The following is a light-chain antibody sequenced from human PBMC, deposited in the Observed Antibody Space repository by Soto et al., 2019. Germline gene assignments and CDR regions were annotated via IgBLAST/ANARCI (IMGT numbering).Light chain of an antibody. Sequence: EIVMTQSPATLSVSPGERATLSCRASQSVSSNLAWYQQKPGQAPRLLIYGASTRGTGIPARFSGSESGTEFTLTISSLQSADFAVYYCQQYNNWPPYTFGQGTKLEIK. J-gene: IGKJ2*01. V-gene: IGKV3-15*01. CDR2: GAS. CDR1: QSVSSN. CDR3: QQYNNWPPYT.